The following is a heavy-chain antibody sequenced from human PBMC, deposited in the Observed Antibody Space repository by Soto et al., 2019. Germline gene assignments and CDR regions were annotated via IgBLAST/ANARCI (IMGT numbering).Heavy chain of an antibody. CDR2: INPSGGST. J-gene: IGHJ5*02. D-gene: IGHD4-17*01. V-gene: IGHV1-46*01. CDR1: GYTFTSYY. Sequence: QVQLVQSGAEVKKPGASVKVSCKASGYTFTSYYMHWVRQAPGQGLEWMGIINPSGGSTSYAQKLQGRVTMTRDTSTSTVYMELSSLRADDTAVYYCARESSVLPNDYGDNWFDPWGQGTLVTVSS. CDR3: ARESSVLPNDYGDNWFDP.